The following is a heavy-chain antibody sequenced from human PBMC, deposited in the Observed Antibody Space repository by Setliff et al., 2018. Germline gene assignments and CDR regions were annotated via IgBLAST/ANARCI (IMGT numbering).Heavy chain of an antibody. D-gene: IGHD6-19*01. J-gene: IGHJ4*01. CDR1: GGFSTHA. Sequence: SVKVSCKASGGFSTHAISWVRQVPGQGLEWMGGIIPILGTTDYAQNFQGRVTITTDESTSSAYLEMSNLRSEDTAVYYCASALIRRVAVAGKSQFDYWGQGTLVTRLL. CDR3: ASALIRRVAVAGKSQFDY. V-gene: IGHV1-69*05. CDR2: IIPILGTT.